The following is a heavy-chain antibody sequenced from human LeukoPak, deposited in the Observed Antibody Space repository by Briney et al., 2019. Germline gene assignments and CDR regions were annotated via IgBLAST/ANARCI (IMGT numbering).Heavy chain of an antibody. D-gene: IGHD2-15*01. J-gene: IGHJ5*02. CDR1: GHTFTSYY. CDR2: INPSGGST. V-gene: IGHV1-46*01. CDR3: ARVRIRNWFDP. Sequence: ASVKVSCKASGHTFTSYYMHWVRQAPGQGLEWMGIINPSGGSTSYAQKFQGKVTMTRDMSTSTVYMELSSLRSEDTAVYYCARVRIRNWFDPWGQGTLVTVSS.